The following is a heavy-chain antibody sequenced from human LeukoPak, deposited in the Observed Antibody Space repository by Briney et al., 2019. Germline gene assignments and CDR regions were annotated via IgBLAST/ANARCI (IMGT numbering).Heavy chain of an antibody. Sequence: GGSLRLSCAASGFTFSSYSMNWVRQAPGKGLEWVSSISSSSSYKYYADSVKGRFTISRDNAKNSLYLQMNSLRAEDTAVYYCARDGSAEVRDNRFDPWGQGTLVTVSS. J-gene: IGHJ5*02. CDR1: GFTFSSYS. CDR2: ISSSSSYK. CDR3: ARDGSAEVRDNRFDP. D-gene: IGHD6-13*01. V-gene: IGHV3-21*01.